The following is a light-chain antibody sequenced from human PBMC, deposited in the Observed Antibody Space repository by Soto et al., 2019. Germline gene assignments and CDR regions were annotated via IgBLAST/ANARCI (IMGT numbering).Light chain of an antibody. J-gene: IGKJ3*01. V-gene: IGKV3-20*01. CDR2: GAS. CDR3: QQYGSSEGFT. Sequence: EIVLTQSPGTLSLSPGERATLSCRASQSVSNNYLAWYQQKPGQAPRLLIYGASNRATGIPDRFSGSGSGTDFTLTISRLEPEDFAVYYCQQYGSSEGFTFGPGTKVDIK. CDR1: QSVSNNY.